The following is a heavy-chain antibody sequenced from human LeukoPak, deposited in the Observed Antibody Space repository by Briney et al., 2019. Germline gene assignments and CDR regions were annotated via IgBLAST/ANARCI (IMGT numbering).Heavy chain of an antibody. CDR3: ARGGTAMVRNWYFDL. V-gene: IGHV4-59*01. CDR2: IYYSGST. Sequence: PSETLSLTCTVSGGSISSYYWSWIRQPPGKGLEWIGYIYYSGSTNYNPSLKSRVTISVDTSKNQFSLKLSSVTAADTAVYYCARGGTAMVRNWYFDLWGRGTLVTVSS. J-gene: IGHJ2*01. CDR1: GGSISSYY. D-gene: IGHD5-18*01.